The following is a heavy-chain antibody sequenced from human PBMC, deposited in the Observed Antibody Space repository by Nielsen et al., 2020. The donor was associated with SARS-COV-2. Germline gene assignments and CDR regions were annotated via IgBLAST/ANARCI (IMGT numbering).Heavy chain of an antibody. V-gene: IGHV3-23*01. CDR2: ISASGGST. CDR3: AKDSGSGWSN. D-gene: IGHD6-19*01. CDR1: GFTFDDYA. J-gene: IGHJ4*02. Sequence: GESLKISCAASGFTFDDYAMHWVRQAPGKGLEWVSAISASGGSTFYADSVKGRFTISRDNSKNTLYLQMSSLRAEDTAVYYCAKDSGSGWSNWGQGTLVTVSS.